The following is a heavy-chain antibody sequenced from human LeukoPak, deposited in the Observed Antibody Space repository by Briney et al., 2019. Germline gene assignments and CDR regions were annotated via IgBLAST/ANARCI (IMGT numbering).Heavy chain of an antibody. CDR1: GFTFDDYG. V-gene: IGHV3-20*01. J-gene: IGHJ4*02. D-gene: IGHD3-10*01. CDR2: IYWIGGST. CDR3: ARGGRGLLCRFDY. Sequence: GGSLRLSCAASGFTFDDYGMSWVRQAPGKGLEWVSGIYWIGGSTGYADSVKGRFTISRDNAKNSLYLQMNSLRAEDTALYHCARGGRGLLCRFDYWGQGTLVTVSS.